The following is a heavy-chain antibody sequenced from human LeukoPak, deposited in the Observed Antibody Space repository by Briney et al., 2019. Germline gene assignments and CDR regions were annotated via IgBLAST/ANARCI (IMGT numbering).Heavy chain of an antibody. J-gene: IGHJ5*02. D-gene: IGHD3-16*02. Sequence: GRSLRLSCAASGFTFDDYAMHWVRQAPGKGLEWVSGISWNSGSIGYADSVKGRFTISRDNAKNSLYLQMNSLRAEDTAVYYCARKAFGGPYRYDTFDPWGQGTLVTVSS. CDR1: GFTFDDYA. CDR3: ARKAFGGPYRYDTFDP. CDR2: ISWNSGSI. V-gene: IGHV3-9*01.